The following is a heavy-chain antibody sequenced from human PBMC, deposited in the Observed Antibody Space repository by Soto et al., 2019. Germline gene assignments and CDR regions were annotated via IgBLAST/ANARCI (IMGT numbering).Heavy chain of an antibody. V-gene: IGHV3-33*01. CDR1: GFTFSSYG. J-gene: IGHJ6*02. CDR3: AIEYCSGGSCYYYGMDV. D-gene: IGHD2-15*01. Sequence: GGSLRLSCAASGFTFSSYGMHWVRQAPGKGLEWVAVIWYDGSNKYYADSVKGRFTISRDNSKNTLYLQMNSLRAEDTAVYFCAIEYCSGGSCYYYGMDVWGQGTTVTVSS. CDR2: IWYDGSNK.